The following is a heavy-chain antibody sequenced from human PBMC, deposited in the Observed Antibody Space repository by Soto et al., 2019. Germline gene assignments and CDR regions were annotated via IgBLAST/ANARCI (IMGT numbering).Heavy chain of an antibody. D-gene: IGHD4-17*01. CDR2: MNPNSGNT. CDR1: GYTFTSYD. Sequence: QVQLVQSGAEVKKPGASVKVSCKASGYTFTSYDINWVRQATGQGLEWMGWMNPNSGNTGDAQKFQGRVTMTRNTSISTDYKELNSLRAEDPAVYYCARTLYGDKVDYWCQGALVIVSS. V-gene: IGHV1-8*01. CDR3: ARTLYGDKVDY. J-gene: IGHJ4*02.